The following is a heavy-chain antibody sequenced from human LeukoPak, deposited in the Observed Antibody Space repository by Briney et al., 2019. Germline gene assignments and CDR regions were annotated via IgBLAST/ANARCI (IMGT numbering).Heavy chain of an antibody. CDR1: GGSISSGGYY. Sequence: SETLSLTCTVSGGSISSGGYYWSWIRQHPGKGLEWIGYIYYSGSTYYNPSLKSRVIISVDTSKNQFSLKLSSVTAADTAVYYCARVIDGWYEDYWGQGTLVTVSS. J-gene: IGHJ4*02. CDR3: ARVIDGWYEDY. CDR2: IYYSGST. V-gene: IGHV4-31*03. D-gene: IGHD6-19*01.